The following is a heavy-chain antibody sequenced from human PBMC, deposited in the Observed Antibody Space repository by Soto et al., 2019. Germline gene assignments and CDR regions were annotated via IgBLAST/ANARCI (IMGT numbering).Heavy chain of an antibody. Sequence: QVQLQESGPGLVKPSETLSLTCTVSGGSISSYYWSWIRQPPGKGLEWIGYIYYSGSTNYNPSLKRRVTISVDTSKNQFSLKLSSVTDADTAVYYCASTSGWYGAFDIWGQGTMVTVSS. J-gene: IGHJ3*02. CDR2: IYYSGST. D-gene: IGHD6-19*01. CDR3: ASTSGWYGAFDI. V-gene: IGHV4-59*08. CDR1: GGSISSYY.